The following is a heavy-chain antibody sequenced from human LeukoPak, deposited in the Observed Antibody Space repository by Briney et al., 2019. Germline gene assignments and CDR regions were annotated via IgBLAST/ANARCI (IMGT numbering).Heavy chain of an antibody. CDR1: GFTLSSYE. V-gene: IGHV3-48*01. J-gene: IGHJ4*02. Sequence: GGSLRLSCAASGFTLSSYEVNWVRQAPGKGLEWVSYISSSSTTIYYADSVKGRFTISRDNAKNSLYLQMNSLRAEDTAVYYCARATYLMGDYWGQGTLVTVSS. CDR3: ARATYLMGDY. CDR2: ISSSSTTI. D-gene: IGHD2-21*01.